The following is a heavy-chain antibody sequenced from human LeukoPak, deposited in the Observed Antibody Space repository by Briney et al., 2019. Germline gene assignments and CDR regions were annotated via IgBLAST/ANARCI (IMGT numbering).Heavy chain of an antibody. J-gene: IGHJ3*01. CDR3: VRELSTASTAFDV. D-gene: IGHD6-6*01. Sequence: PSETLSLTCAVHGGSLSDYYWSWIRLPPGKGLEWIGETNQRRKSTNYNPSLRGRVTISVDTSKNQFCLKLTSVTDADTAVYYCVRELSTASTAFDVWSQGTEVTVSS. CDR1: GGSLSDYY. V-gene: IGHV4-34*01. CDR2: TNQRRKST.